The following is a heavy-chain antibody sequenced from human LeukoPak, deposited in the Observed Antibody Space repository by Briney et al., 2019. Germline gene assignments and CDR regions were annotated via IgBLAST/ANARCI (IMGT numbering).Heavy chain of an antibody. CDR3: VRGAY. CDR2: ISSSSRTR. J-gene: IGHJ4*02. V-gene: IGHV3-48*02. CDR1: GFTFRNYW. Sequence: PGGSLRLSCAASGFTFRNYWMYWVRQAPGKGLEWVSYISSSSRTRYYVDSVKGRFTISRDNAKNSLDLQMSSLRDEDTAVYYCVRGAYWGQGTLVTVSS.